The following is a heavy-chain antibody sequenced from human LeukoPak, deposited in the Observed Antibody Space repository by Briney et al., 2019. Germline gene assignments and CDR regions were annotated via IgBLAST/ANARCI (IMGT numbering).Heavy chain of an antibody. J-gene: IGHJ4*02. D-gene: IGHD2-15*01. CDR1: GFTFSSFA. CDR3: AKSHSVVRRGYFDY. Sequence: GGSLRLSCAASGFTFSSFAMSWVRQAPGKGLEWVSTISDSGGSTYYADSVRGRFTISRDNSKDTLHVQIYSLRAEDAAVYYCAKSHSVVRRGYFDYWGQGTLVTVSS. V-gene: IGHV3-23*01. CDR2: ISDSGGST.